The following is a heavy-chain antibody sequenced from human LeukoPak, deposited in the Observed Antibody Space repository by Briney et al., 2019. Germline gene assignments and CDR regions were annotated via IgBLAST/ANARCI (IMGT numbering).Heavy chain of an antibody. V-gene: IGHV3-7*01. CDR3: ARTSSGPDVDY. CDR2: IKQDGSEK. J-gene: IGHJ4*02. D-gene: IGHD2-15*01. CDR1: GFTFSSYG. Sequence: GPLRLSCAASGFTFSSYGMHWVRQAPGKGLEWVANIKQDGSEKYYVDSVKGRSTISRDNAKNSLYLQMNSLRAEDTAVYYCARTSSGPDVDYWGQGTLVTVSS.